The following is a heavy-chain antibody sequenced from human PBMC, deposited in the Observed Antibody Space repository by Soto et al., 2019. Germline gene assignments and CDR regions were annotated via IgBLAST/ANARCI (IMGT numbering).Heavy chain of an antibody. Sequence: QVQLVQSGAEVKKPGSSVKVSCKASGGTFSSYTISWVRQAPGQGLEWMGRIIPILGIANYAQKFQGRVTITADKSTSTAYMELSSLRSEDTAVYYCAREVKNWGPSHPLRSYWYFDLWGRGTLVTVSS. CDR2: IIPILGIA. CDR1: GGTFSSYT. V-gene: IGHV1-69*08. CDR3: AREVKNWGPSHPLRSYWYFDL. J-gene: IGHJ2*01. D-gene: IGHD7-27*01.